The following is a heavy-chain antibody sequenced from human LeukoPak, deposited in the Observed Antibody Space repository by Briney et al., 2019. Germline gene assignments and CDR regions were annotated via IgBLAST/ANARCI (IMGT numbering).Heavy chain of an antibody. CDR2: IYYSGST. Sequence: SETLSLTCTVSGDSISSYYWSWIRQPPGKGLEWIGYIYYSGSTNYNPSLKSRVTISVDTSKNQFSLKLSSVTAADTAVYYCARSISWEGGVTTYYFDYWGQGTLVTVSS. CDR1: GDSISSYY. CDR3: ARSISWEGGVTTYYFDY. D-gene: IGHD3-16*01. V-gene: IGHV4-59*08. J-gene: IGHJ4*02.